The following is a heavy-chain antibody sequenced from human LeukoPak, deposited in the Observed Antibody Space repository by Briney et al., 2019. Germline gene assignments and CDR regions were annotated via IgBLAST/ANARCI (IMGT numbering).Heavy chain of an antibody. V-gene: IGHV3-48*03. D-gene: IGHD2-2*03. CDR1: GFTFSSYE. Sequence: QPGGSLRLSCAASGFTFSSYEMNWVRQAPGKGLEWVSYISSSGNTIYYADSVKGRFTISRDNAKNSLYLQMNSLRAKDTAVYFCARTSGYCISTSCYNWFDPWGQGTLVTVSS. CDR2: ISSSGNTI. J-gene: IGHJ5*02. CDR3: ARTSGYCISTSCYNWFDP.